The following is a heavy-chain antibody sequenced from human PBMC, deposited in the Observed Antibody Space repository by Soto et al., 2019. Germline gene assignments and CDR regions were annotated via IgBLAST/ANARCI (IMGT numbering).Heavy chain of an antibody. Sequence: GGSLRLSCAVSGFTFSSYAMSWVRQAPGKGLEWVSAISGSGNTYYVDSVKGRFTISRDNSKNTLYLQMNSLRAEDTAVYFCAKDWLAASAPSWGQGTLVTSPQ. CDR2: ISGSGNT. V-gene: IGHV3-23*01. J-gene: IGHJ5*02. D-gene: IGHD6-13*01. CDR3: AKDWLAASAPS. CDR1: GFTFSSYA.